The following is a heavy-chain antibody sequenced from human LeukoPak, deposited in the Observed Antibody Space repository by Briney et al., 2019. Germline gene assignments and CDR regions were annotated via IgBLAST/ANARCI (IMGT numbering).Heavy chain of an antibody. CDR3: ARGSGANWFDP. V-gene: IGHV4-30-2*01. Sequence: PSETLSLTCAVSGGSISSGGYSWSWIRQPPGKGLEWIGYIYHSGSTYYNPPLKSRVTISVDRSKNQFSLKLSSVTAADTAVYYCARGSGANWFDPWGQGTLVTVSS. CDR1: GGSISSGGYS. D-gene: IGHD2-15*01. J-gene: IGHJ5*02. CDR2: IYHSGST.